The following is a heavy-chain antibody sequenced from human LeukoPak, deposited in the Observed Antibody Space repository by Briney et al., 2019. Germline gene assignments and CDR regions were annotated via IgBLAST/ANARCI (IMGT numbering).Heavy chain of an antibody. J-gene: IGHJ4*02. Sequence: GGSLRLSCAASGFTVSSNYMSWVRQAPGKGLEWVAVISYDGSNKYYADSVKGRFTISRDNSKNTLYLQMNSLRAEDTAVYYCARGGDTAIDYWGQGTLVTVSS. D-gene: IGHD5-18*01. CDR3: ARGGDTAIDY. V-gene: IGHV3-30-3*01. CDR1: GFTVSSNY. CDR2: ISYDGSNK.